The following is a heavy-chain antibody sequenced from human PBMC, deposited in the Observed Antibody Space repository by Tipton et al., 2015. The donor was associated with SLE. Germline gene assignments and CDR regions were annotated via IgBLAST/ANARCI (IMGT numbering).Heavy chain of an antibody. CDR2: INHSGST. J-gene: IGHJ3*02. CDR3: ARERIAAAGTGAFDI. Sequence: TLSLTCAVYGGSFSGYYWSWIRQPPGKGLEWIGEINHSGSTNYNPPLKSRVTISVDTSKNQFSLKLSSVTAADTAVYYCARERIAAAGTGAFDIWGQGTMVTVSS. D-gene: IGHD6-13*01. CDR1: GGSFSGYY. V-gene: IGHV4-34*01.